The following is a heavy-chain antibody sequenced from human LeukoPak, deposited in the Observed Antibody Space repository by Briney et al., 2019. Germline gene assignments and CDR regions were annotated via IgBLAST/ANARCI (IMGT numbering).Heavy chain of an antibody. CDR1: GFTFSSYA. D-gene: IGHD3-10*01. J-gene: IGHJ4*02. CDR3: AKSHYYGSGGYDY. CDR2: ISASGSST. V-gene: IGHV3-23*01. Sequence: GGSLRLSCAASGFTFSSYAMSWVRQAPGKGLEWVSTISASGSSTYYADSVKGRFTLSRDNSKNTLYLQMNSLRAEDTAVYYCAKSHYYGSGGYDYWGQGTLVTVPS.